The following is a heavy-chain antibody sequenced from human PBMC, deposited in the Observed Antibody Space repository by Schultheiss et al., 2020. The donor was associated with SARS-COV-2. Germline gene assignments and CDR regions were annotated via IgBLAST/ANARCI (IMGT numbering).Heavy chain of an antibody. CDR1: GYTFTSYG. D-gene: IGHD5-18*01. CDR3: ARDLGYSYGTPPNWNDY. J-gene: IGHJ4*02. Sequence: ASVKVSCKASGYTFTSYGISWVRQAPGQGLEWMGWISAYNGNTNYAQKLQGRVTMTTDTSTSTAYMELRSLRSEDTAVYYCARDLGYSYGTPPNWNDYWGQGTLVTVSS. CDR2: ISAYNGNT. V-gene: IGHV1-18*01.